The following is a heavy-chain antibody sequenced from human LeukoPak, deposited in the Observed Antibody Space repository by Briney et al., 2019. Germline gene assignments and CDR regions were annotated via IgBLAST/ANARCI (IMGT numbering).Heavy chain of an antibody. CDR3: ARSVQITMVRGVIPVGGNYYMDV. CDR2: IYYSGST. D-gene: IGHD3-10*01. Sequence: SETLSLTCTVSGGSISSYYWSWIRQPPGKGLEWIGYIYYSGSTNYNPSLKSRVTISVDTSKNQFSLKLSSVTAADTAVYYCARSVQITMVRGVIPVGGNYYMDVWGKGTTVTVSS. J-gene: IGHJ6*03. V-gene: IGHV4-59*01. CDR1: GGSISSYY.